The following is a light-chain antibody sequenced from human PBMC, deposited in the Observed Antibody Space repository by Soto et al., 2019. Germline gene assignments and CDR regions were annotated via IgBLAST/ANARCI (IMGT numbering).Light chain of an antibody. J-gene: IGLJ2*01. CDR1: SSDVGGYNY. V-gene: IGLV2-8*01. CDR3: SSYAGSNNVV. CDR2: EVS. Sequence: QSALTQPPSASGSPGQSVTISCTGTSSDVGGYNYVSWYQQHPGKAPKLMIYEVSKRPSGVPDRFSGSKSGNTASLTVSGLQAEDEADDYCSSYAGSNNVVFGGGTKPTVL.